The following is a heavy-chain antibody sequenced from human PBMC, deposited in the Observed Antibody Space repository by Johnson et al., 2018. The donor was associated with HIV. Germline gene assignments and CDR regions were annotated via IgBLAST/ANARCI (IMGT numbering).Heavy chain of an antibody. CDR1: GFSVSRNY. CDR3: ARGSLSGWFPPDALDI. D-gene: IGHD6-19*01. Sequence: VQLVESGGGLIQPGGSLRLSCVASGFSVSRNYMSWVRQAPGKGLEWVANIKQDGAEIFYVDSVKGRFTISRDNAKNSLSLQMISLRAEDTAIYYCARGSLSGWFPPDALDIWGQGTMVTVSS. V-gene: IGHV3-7*03. CDR2: IKQDGAEI. J-gene: IGHJ3*02.